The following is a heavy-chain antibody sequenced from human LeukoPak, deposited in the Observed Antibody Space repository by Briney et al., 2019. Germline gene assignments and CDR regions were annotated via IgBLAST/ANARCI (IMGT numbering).Heavy chain of an antibody. CDR3: ARDYDFSLYNWFNP. Sequence: GGSLRLSCAASVFTFSSYSMNWVRQAPGKGLEWVSYISSSSTIYYADSVKGRFTISRDNAKNSLYLQMNSLRDEDTAVYYCARDYDFSLYNWFNPWGQGTLVTVSS. J-gene: IGHJ5*02. V-gene: IGHV3-48*02. CDR2: ISSSSTI. D-gene: IGHD3-3*01. CDR1: VFTFSSYS.